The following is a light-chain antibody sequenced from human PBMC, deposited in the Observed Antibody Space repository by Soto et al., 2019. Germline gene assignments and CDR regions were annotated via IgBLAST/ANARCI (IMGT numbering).Light chain of an antibody. J-gene: IGLJ1*01. CDR1: SSDVGGYNY. Sequence: QSALTQPASVSGSPGQSITISCTGTSSDVGGYNYVSWYQQHPGKAPKLMIYDVSNRPSGVSNRFSGSKSGNTASPTISGLQAEDEADYYCSSYTSSSNVFGTGTKVTVL. V-gene: IGLV2-14*01. CDR3: SSYTSSSNV. CDR2: DVS.